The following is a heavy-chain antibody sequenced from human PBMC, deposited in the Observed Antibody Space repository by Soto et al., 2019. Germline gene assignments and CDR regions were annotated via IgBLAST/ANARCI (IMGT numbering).Heavy chain of an antibody. J-gene: IGHJ4*02. Sequence: SGPTLVNPTQTLTLTCTLSGFSLTTRSMCVSWIRQSPGKALEWLALIDWDGDTYSSTSLKTRLTISRDTSTNQVVLTMTNLDPADTATYFCARSLNYDFWTGYFFDFWGQGALVTVSS. D-gene: IGHD3-3*01. CDR2: IDWDGDT. CDR1: GFSLTTRSMC. CDR3: ARSLNYDFWTGYFFDF. V-gene: IGHV2-70*01.